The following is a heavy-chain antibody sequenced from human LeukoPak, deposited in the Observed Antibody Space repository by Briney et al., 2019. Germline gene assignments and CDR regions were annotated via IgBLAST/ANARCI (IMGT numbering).Heavy chain of an antibody. V-gene: IGHV3-23*01. D-gene: IGHD6-19*01. CDR1: GFTFSSYA. CDR3: AKDGDGSGWDFDH. CDR2: ISGSGDST. Sequence: GALRLSCAASGFTFSSYAMSWVRQAPGKGLEWVSGISGSGDSTYYASSVKGRFTIPRDNSKNTLYLQMNSLRAEDTAVYYCAKDGDGSGWDFDHWGQGTLVTVSS. J-gene: IGHJ4*02.